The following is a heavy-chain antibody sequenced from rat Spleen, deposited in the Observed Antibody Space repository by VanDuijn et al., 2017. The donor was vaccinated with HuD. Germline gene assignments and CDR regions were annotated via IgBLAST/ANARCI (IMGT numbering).Heavy chain of an antibody. CDR2: ISYDVIST. J-gene: IGHJ2*01. CDR1: GFTFSDYY. CDR3: TTGRDY. D-gene: IGHD5-1*01. Sequence: EVQLVESGGGLVQPGRSLKLSCAASGFTFSDYYMAWVRQAPTKGLEWVASISYDVISTYYRDSVKGRFTISRDNSKSSLYLQMDSLRSEDTATYYCTTGRDYWGQGVMVTVSS. V-gene: IGHV5-20*01.